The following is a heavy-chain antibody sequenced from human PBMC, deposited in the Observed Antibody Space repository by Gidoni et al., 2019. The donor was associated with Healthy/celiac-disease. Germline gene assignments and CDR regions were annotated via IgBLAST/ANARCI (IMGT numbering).Heavy chain of an antibody. CDR1: GGSISSYY. D-gene: IGHD2-15*01. Sequence: QVQLQESGPGLVKPSETLSLTCTVSGGSISSYYWSWIRQPPGKGLEWIGYIYYSGSTNYNPSLKSRVTISVDTSKNQFSLKLSSVTAADTAVYYCARLDHLLGMDVWGQGTTVTVSS. J-gene: IGHJ6*02. CDR2: IYYSGST. V-gene: IGHV4-59*08. CDR3: ARLDHLLGMDV.